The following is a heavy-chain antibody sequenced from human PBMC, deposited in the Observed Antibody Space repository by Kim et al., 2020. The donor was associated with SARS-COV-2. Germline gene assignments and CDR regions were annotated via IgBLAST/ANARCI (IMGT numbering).Heavy chain of an antibody. J-gene: IGHJ4*02. CDR3: TAHSSALH. D-gene: IGHD6-19*01. Sequence: GGSLRLSCAASGFSLSDAWMSWVRQAPGKGLEWVGRIRSKGAGGTTEYAAPVKGRFIISRDDPENTLYLQMNSLKNEDTAVYYCTAHSSALHWGQGTLVTVSS. CDR1: GFSLSDAW. V-gene: IGHV3-15*01. CDR2: IRSKGAGGTT.